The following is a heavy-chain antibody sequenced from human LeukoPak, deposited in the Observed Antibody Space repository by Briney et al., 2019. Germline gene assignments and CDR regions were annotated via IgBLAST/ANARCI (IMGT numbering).Heavy chain of an antibody. CDR1: GFTFSSYG. CDR3: ARAKPKNMVRGLIMRRESRYYFDY. V-gene: IGHV3-48*01. CDR2: ISSSGSTI. Sequence: GGSLRLSCAASGFTFSSYGMHWVRQAPGKGLEWVSHISSSGSTIYYADSVKGRFTISRDNSKSTLYIQMNSLRAEDTAVYYCARAKPKNMVRGLIMRRESRYYFDYWGQGTLVTVSS. J-gene: IGHJ4*02. D-gene: IGHD3-10*01.